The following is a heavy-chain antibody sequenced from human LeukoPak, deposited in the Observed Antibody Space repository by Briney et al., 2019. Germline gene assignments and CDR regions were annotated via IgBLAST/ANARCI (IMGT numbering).Heavy chain of an antibody. V-gene: IGHV3-23*01. CDR2: VIGSGGNT. Sequence: PGGSLRLSCAASGFTFSGYAMSWVRQAPGKGLEWVSTVIGSGGNTYYADSVRGRFTISRDNSKNTLYLQINSLGADDTAVYYCARGGLYKFDYWGQGTLVTASS. CDR1: GFTFSGYA. D-gene: IGHD1-14*01. J-gene: IGHJ4*02. CDR3: ARGGLYKFDY.